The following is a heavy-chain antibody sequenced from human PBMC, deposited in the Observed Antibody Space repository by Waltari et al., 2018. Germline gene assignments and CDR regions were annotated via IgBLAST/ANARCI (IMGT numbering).Heavy chain of an antibody. CDR3: ATYSQWLARDN. Sequence: QVQLQQWGAGLLKPSETLSLTCAVYGGSFSGYYWRWIRQPPGKGLEGMGKINHIRSTNYNPALKSRVTISVDTSKNQFSLKLSSVTAAYTAVYYCATYSQWLARDNWGQGTLVTVSS. CDR2: INHIRST. V-gene: IGHV4-34*01. CDR1: GGSFSGYY. J-gene: IGHJ4*02. D-gene: IGHD6-19*01.